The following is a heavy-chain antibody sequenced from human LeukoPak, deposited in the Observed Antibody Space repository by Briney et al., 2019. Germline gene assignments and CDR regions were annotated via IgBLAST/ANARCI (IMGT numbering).Heavy chain of an antibody. CDR2: ISSGGDYI. CDR1: GLTFSSHS. J-gene: IGHJ1*01. CDR3: ARDPGYSSRNGAEYFQH. D-gene: IGHD6-13*01. V-gene: IGHV3-21*01. Sequence: PGGSLRLSCAIFGLTFSSHSMNWVRQAPGKGLAWDSAISSGGDYIYYPDSLKGRITVSRDNAKNSLYLQMNSLRAEDTAVYYCARDPGYSSRNGAEYFQHWGQGTLVTVSS.